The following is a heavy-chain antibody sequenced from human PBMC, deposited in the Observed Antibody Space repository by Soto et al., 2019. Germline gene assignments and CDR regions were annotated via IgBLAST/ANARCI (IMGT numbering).Heavy chain of an antibody. D-gene: IGHD6-13*01. CDR1: EFSFKIYA. J-gene: IGHJ4*02. CDR3: ARRGGVAAAIWGY. Sequence: SLRLSCAASEFSFKIYAMNWVRQAPGRGLEWVSFTSATGGSKYYADSVKGRFTISRDNSKNTLYLQMNRLRAEDTAVYYCARRGGVAAAIWGYWGQGTLVTVSS. V-gene: IGHV3-23*01. CDR2: TSATGGSK.